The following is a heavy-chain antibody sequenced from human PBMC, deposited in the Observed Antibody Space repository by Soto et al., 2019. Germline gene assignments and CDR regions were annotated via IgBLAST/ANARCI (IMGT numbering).Heavy chain of an antibody. J-gene: IGHJ5*02. V-gene: IGHV1-46*03. D-gene: IGHD3-9*01. CDR2: INPSGGST. CDR1: GYTFTSYY. CDR3: ARDRVILTGYLSYNWFDP. Sequence: GASVKVSCKASGYTFTSYYMHWVRQAPGQGLEWMGIINPSGGSTSYAQKFQGRVTMTRDTSTSTVYMELSSLRSEDTAVYYCARDRVILTGYLSYNWFDPWGQGTLVTVS.